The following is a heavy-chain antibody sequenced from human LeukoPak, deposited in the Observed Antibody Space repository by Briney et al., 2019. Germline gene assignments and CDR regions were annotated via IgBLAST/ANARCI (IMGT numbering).Heavy chain of an antibody. J-gene: IGHJ3*02. V-gene: IGHV4-61*01. CDR2: IYYSGST. CDR1: GGSVSSGSYY. CDR3: ASIYCSSTSCYIWAPYDAFDI. Sequence: SETLSLTCTVSGGSVSSGSYYWSWIRRPPGKGLEWIGYIYYSGSTNYNPSLKSRVTISVDTSKNQFSLKLSSVTAADTAVYYCASIYCSSTSCYIWAPYDAFDIWGQGTMVTVSS. D-gene: IGHD2-2*02.